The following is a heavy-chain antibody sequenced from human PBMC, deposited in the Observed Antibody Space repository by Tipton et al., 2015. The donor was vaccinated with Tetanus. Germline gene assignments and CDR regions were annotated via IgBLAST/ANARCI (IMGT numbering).Heavy chain of an antibody. J-gene: IGHJ4*02. CDR3: ARAASGTHRETGRDDY. D-gene: IGHD1-1*01. V-gene: IGHV3-48*01. Sequence: SLRLSYAASGFTFSSYSMNWVRQAPGKGLEWVSYISSSSSTINYADSVKGRFTISRDNAKNSLYLQMNTLRAEDTAVYYCARAASGTHRETGRDDYWGQGTLVTVSS. CDR2: ISSSSSTI. CDR1: GFTFSSYS.